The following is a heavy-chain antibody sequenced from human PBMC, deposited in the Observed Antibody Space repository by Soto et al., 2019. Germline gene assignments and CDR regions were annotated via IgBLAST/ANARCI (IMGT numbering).Heavy chain of an antibody. CDR2: INHSGST. CDR3: ARGHRGGAFDI. V-gene: IGHV4-34*01. D-gene: IGHD3-10*01. J-gene: IGHJ3*02. Sequence: SETLSLTCAVYGGSFSGYYWSWIRQPPGKGLEWIGEINHSGSTNYNPSLKSLVTISVDTSKNQFSLKLSSVTAADTAVYYCARGHRGGAFDIWGQGTMVTVSS. CDR1: GGSFSGYY.